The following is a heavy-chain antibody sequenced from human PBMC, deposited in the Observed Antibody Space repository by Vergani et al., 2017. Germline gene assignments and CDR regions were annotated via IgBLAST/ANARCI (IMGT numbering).Heavy chain of an antibody. D-gene: IGHD4-17*01. J-gene: IGHJ5*02. Sequence: EVQLVESGGGLVKPGGSLRLSCAASGFTFSSYSMNWVRQAPGKGLEWVSSISSSSSYIYYADSVKGRFTISRDNAKNSLYLQMNSLRAEDTAVYCCARDTKVDYEGMFDPWGQGTLVTVSS. CDR1: GFTFSSYS. CDR3: ARDTKVDYEGMFDP. V-gene: IGHV3-21*01. CDR2: ISSSSSYI.